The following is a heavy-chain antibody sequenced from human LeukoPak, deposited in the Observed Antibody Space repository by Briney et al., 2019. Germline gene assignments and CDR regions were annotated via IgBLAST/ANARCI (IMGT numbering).Heavy chain of an antibody. Sequence: GGSLRLSCAASGFTFNNYGMYWVRQAPGKGLESVAFIRYDGSNKYYADSVKGRFTVSRDNSKNTLYLQMKSLRAEDTAVYYCAKGGGYEAQYYYYYLDVWGKGTTVTISS. V-gene: IGHV3-30*02. CDR2: IRYDGSNK. CDR3: AKGGGYEAQYYYYYLDV. CDR1: GFTFNNYG. J-gene: IGHJ6*03. D-gene: IGHD5-12*01.